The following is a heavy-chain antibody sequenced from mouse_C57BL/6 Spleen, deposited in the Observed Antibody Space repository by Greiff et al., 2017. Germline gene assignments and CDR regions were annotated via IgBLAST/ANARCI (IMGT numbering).Heavy chain of an antibody. J-gene: IGHJ4*01. Sequence: EVQLQQSGPELVKPGASVKISCKASGYTFTDYYMNWVKQSHGKSLEWIGDINPNNGGTSYNQKFKGKATLTVDKSSSTAYMELRSLTSEDSAVYYCARWDSNDAMDYWGQGTSVTVSS. D-gene: IGHD2-5*01. CDR3: ARWDSNDAMDY. V-gene: IGHV1-26*01. CDR2: INPNNGGT. CDR1: GYTFTDYY.